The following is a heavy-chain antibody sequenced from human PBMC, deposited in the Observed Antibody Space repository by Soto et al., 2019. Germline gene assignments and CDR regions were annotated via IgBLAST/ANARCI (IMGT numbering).Heavy chain of an antibody. J-gene: IGHJ6*02. CDR3: ARGLWFGANYYYYGLDV. Sequence: ASVKVSCKASGGTFSSYAISWVRQAPGQGLEWMGGIIPIFGTANYAQKFQGRVTITADESTSTAYMELSSLRSEDTAVYYCARGLWFGANYYYYGLDVWGQGTTVTVSS. CDR2: IIPIFGTA. V-gene: IGHV1-69*13. CDR1: GGTFSSYA. D-gene: IGHD3-10*01.